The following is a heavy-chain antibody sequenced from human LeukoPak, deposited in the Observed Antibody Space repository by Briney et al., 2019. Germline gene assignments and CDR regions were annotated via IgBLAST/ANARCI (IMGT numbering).Heavy chain of an antibody. CDR3: ARERYAAAATGWFDP. D-gene: IGHD6-13*01. V-gene: IGHV1-8*03. CDR1: GYTFTSYD. J-gene: IGHJ5*02. Sequence: GASVKVSCKASGYTFTSYDTNWVRQATGQGLEWMGWMNPNSGNTGYAQKFRGRVTITRNTSISTAYMELSSLRSEDTAVYYCARERYAAAATGWFDPWGQGTLVTVSP. CDR2: MNPNSGNT.